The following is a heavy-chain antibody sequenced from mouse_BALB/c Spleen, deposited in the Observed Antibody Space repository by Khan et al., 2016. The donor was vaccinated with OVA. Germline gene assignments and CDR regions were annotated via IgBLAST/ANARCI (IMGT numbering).Heavy chain of an antibody. D-gene: IGHD1-1*01. V-gene: IGHV3-2*02. CDR2: ISYSGNT. CDR3: ARVYGGDFDY. CDR1: GYSITSDYA. Sequence: EVKLLESGPGLVKPSQSLSLTCTVTGYSITSDYAWNWIRQFPGNKLEWMGYISYSGNTKYNPSLKSRISTTRDTSKNQFFLQLNSVTIEDTATYYCARVYGGDFDYWGQGTTLTGSS. J-gene: IGHJ2*01.